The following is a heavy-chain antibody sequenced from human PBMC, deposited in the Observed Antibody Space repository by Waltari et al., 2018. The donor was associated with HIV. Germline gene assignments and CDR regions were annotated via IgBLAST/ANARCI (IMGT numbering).Heavy chain of an antibody. D-gene: IGHD3-10*01. CDR2: IYYSVRT. CDR1: GGSISSYY. CDR3: ARVTFGEFLAPYFDY. Sequence: QVQLQESGPGLVKPSETLSLTCTVSGGSISSYYWSWIRQPPGKGLEWIGYIYYSVRTNDNPPPKSRVTIAVDASKNQFSLKLSSVTAAETAVYYCARVTFGEFLAPYFDYWGQGTLVTVSS. J-gene: IGHJ4*02. V-gene: IGHV4-59*01.